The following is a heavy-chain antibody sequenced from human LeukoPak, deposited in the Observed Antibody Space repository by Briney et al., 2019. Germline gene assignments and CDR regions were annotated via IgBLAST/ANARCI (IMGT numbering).Heavy chain of an antibody. J-gene: IGHJ4*02. D-gene: IGHD6-6*01. CDR2: ISSSGTYI. CDR1: GFTFSSYS. Sequence: GGSLRLSCAAPGFTFSSYSMNWVRQAPGEGLEWVSSISSSGTYIYYADSVKGRFTISRDNAKNSLYLQMNSLRAEDTAVYYCARGGSSSSSEGYYFDYWGQGTLVTVSS. V-gene: IGHV3-21*01. CDR3: ARGGSSSSSEGYYFDY.